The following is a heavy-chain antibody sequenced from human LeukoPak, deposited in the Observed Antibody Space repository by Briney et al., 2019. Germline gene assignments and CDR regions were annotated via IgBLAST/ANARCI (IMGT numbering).Heavy chain of an antibody. CDR2: IYYSGST. J-gene: IGHJ6*02. V-gene: IGHV4-59*01. CDR3: ARGYSNYFNYYGMDV. CDR1: GGSISSCY. D-gene: IGHD4-11*01. Sequence: PSETLSLTCTVSGGSISSCYWSWIRQPPGKGLEWIGYIYYSGSTNYNPSLKSRVTISVDTSKNQFSLKLSSVTAADTAVYYCARGYSNYFNYYGMDVWGQGTTVTVSS.